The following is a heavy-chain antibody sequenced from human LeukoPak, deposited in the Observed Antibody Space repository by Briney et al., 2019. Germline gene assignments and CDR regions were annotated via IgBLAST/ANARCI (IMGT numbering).Heavy chain of an antibody. V-gene: IGHV3-23*01. J-gene: IGHJ5*02. CDR1: GFTFSSYS. Sequence: TGGSLRLSCAASGFTFSSYSMNWVRQAPGKGLEWVSAISGSGGSTYYADSVKGRFTISRDNSKNTLYLQMNSLRAEDTAVYYCAKDLELNWFDPWGQGTLVTVSS. CDR3: AKDLELNWFDP. D-gene: IGHD3-10*01. CDR2: ISGSGGST.